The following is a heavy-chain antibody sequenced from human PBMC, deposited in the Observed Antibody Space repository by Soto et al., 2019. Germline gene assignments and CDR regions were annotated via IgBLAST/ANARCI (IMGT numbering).Heavy chain of an antibody. V-gene: IGHV3-23*01. CDR3: AKGESGSITIFGVVIIGAFDI. J-gene: IGHJ3*02. CDR1: GFTFSSYA. D-gene: IGHD3-3*01. CDR2: ISGSGGST. Sequence: GGSLRLSCAASGFTFSSYAMSWVRQAPGKGLEWVSAISGSGGSTYYADSVKGRFTISRDNSKNTLYLQMNSLRAEDTAVYYCAKGESGSITIFGVVIIGAFDIWGQGTMVTVSS.